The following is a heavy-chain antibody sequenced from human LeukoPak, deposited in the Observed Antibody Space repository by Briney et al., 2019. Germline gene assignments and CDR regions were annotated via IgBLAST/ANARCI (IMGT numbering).Heavy chain of an antibody. V-gene: IGHV3-48*04. Sequence: QSGGSLRLSCAASGFTFSTYSMNWVRQAPGKGLEWVSYISTSISTMYYADSVEGRFTISRDNAKNSLYLQMNSLRAEDTAVYYCARELYSGYGRFDYWGQGTLVTVSS. D-gene: IGHD5-12*01. J-gene: IGHJ4*02. CDR2: ISTSISTM. CDR3: ARELYSGYGRFDY. CDR1: GFTFSTYS.